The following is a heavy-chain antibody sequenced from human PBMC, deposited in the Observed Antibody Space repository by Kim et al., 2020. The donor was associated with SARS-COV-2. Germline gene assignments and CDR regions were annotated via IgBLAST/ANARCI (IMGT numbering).Heavy chain of an antibody. CDR3: ARLWSGATCFDY. D-gene: IGHD1-26*01. CDR2: IGGGGLTT. V-gene: IGHV3-23*01. J-gene: IGHJ4*02. Sequence: GGSLRLSCAASGFTFTTYAMSWVRQAPGKGLEWVSTIGGGGLTTYYADSVKGRFTISRDNSKNTLYLQMSSLRAEDTAVYYCARLWSGATCFDYWGQGTLVTVSS. CDR1: GFTFTTYA.